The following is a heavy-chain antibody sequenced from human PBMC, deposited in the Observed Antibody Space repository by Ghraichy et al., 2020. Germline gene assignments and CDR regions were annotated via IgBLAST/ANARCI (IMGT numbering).Heavy chain of an antibody. CDR2: MNPVSGNT. V-gene: IGHV1-8*01. CDR1: GYTFTSYD. D-gene: IGHD5-18*01. Sequence: ASVKVSCKASGYTFTSYDINWVRPTTGQGLEWMGWMNPVSGNTGYVQKFQGRVTMTRDTSISTAYMELSNLRSDDTAVYYCTTADRGYSYGDYWGQGTLVTVSS. CDR3: TTADRGYSYGDY. J-gene: IGHJ4*02.